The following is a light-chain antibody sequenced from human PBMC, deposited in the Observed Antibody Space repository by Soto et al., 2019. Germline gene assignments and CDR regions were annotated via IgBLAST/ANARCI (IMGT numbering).Light chain of an antibody. CDR3: ETWDTNTWV. J-gene: IGLJ3*02. V-gene: IGLV4-60*03. CDR1: SGHFRNI. CDR2: LESSGSF. Sequence: QPVLTQSSYASASLGSSVKLTCTLSSGHFRNIIAWHQQQPGKAPRYLMKLESSGSFNRGSGVPDRFSGSSSRADRYLTISNLQSEDEADYYCETWDTNTWVFGGGTKLTVL.